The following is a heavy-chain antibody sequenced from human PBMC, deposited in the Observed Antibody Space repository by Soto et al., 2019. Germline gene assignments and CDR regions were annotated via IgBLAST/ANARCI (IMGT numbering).Heavy chain of an antibody. D-gene: IGHD3-9*01. CDR2: ISSGSSYI. Sequence: EVQLVETGGGLVKPGGSLRLSCAASGFTFGSYSMNWVRQAPGKGLEWVSSISSGSSYIYYADSVKGRFTISRDNAKNSLYLQMNSLRAEDTAVYYCARDSGLVDYWGQGTLVTVSS. V-gene: IGHV3-21*01. CDR1: GFTFGSYS. J-gene: IGHJ4*02. CDR3: ARDSGLVDY.